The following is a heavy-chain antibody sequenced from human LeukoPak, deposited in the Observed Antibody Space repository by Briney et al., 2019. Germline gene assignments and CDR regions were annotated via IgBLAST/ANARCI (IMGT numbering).Heavy chain of an antibody. Sequence: SETLSLTCTVSGGSISSHYWSWIRQPPGKGLEWIGYIYYSGSTNYNPSLKSRVTISVDTSKNQFSLKLSSVTAADTAVYYCARENSEDAFDIWGQGTMVTVST. V-gene: IGHV4-59*11. J-gene: IGHJ3*02. CDR2: IYYSGST. CDR3: ARENSEDAFDI. D-gene: IGHD4-23*01. CDR1: GGSISSHY.